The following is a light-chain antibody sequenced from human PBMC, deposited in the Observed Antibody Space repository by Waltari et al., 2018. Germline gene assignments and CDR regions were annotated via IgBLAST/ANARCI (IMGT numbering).Light chain of an antibody. CDR3: QTGGHGTWV. J-gene: IGLJ3*02. CDR2: VNSDGSN. CDR1: SWHSSNV. V-gene: IGLV4-69*01. Sequence: QLVLTQSPSASASLGASVKLTCTLSSWHSSNVIAWLQQHPENGPRYLMKVNSDGSNSKGDEIPDRFSGSSSGAERYLTISSLQSEDEADYYCQTGGHGTWVFGGGTKLTVL.